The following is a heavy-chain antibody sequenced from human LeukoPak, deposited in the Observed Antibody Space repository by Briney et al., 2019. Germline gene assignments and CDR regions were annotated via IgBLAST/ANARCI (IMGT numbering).Heavy chain of an antibody. CDR3: ARFRAGVGEPYGDY. Sequence: GASVKVSCKASGYTLTSYGMSWVRQAPGQGLEWMGWINTYNGNTNYAQKLQGRVTMTTDTSTSTAYMELRSLRSDDTAVYYCARFRAGVGEPYGDYWGQGTLVTVSS. D-gene: IGHD3-10*01. CDR1: GYTLTSYG. J-gene: IGHJ4*02. CDR2: INTYNGNT. V-gene: IGHV1-18*01.